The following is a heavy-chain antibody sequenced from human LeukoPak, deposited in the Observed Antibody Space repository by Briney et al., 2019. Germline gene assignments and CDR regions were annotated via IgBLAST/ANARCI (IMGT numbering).Heavy chain of an antibody. V-gene: IGHV4-59*08. Sequence: TPSETLSLTCTVSGGSISGYYWTWIRQPPGKGLDWIGFVYYNGNTRYNPSLKSRVTISVDTSKNQFSLKLSSVTAADTAVYYCARKPNAPYYYYYMDVWGKGTTVTVSS. CDR2: VYYNGNT. CDR1: GGSISGYY. D-gene: IGHD1-14*01. CDR3: ARKPNAPYYYYYMDV. J-gene: IGHJ6*03.